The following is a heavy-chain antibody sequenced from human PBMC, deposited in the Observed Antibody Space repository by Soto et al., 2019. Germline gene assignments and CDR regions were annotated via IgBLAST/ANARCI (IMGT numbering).Heavy chain of an antibody. CDR1: GFTVSSNY. CDR2: IWHDGGNK. D-gene: IGHD3-16*01. J-gene: IGHJ4*02. V-gene: IGHV3-33*08. Sequence: LRLSCAASGFTVSSNYMSWVRQAPGKGLEWVAFIWHDGGNKFYAESVKGRFTISRDNSKNTLYLQMTSLSAEDTAMYYCARDGDVNTGFGKDYWGQGTLVTVSS. CDR3: ARDGDVNTGFGKDY.